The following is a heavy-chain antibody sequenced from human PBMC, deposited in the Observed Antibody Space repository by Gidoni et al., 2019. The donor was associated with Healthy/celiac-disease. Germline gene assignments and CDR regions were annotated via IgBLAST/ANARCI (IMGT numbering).Heavy chain of an antibody. J-gene: IGHJ6*02. Sequence: QVQLVQSGAEVKKPGSSVKVSCKASGGTFSSYATSWVRQAPGQGLEWMGGIIPIFGTANYAQKFQGRVTITADESTSTAYMELSSLRSEDTAVYYCAREEQPGGDYYYGMDVWGQGTTVTVSS. CDR1: GGTFSSYA. V-gene: IGHV1-69*01. D-gene: IGHD6-13*01. CDR2: IIPIFGTA. CDR3: AREEQPGGDYYYGMDV.